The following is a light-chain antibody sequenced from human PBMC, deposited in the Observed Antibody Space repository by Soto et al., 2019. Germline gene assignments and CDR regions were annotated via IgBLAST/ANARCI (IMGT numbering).Light chain of an antibody. CDR2: GAS. V-gene: IGKV3-20*01. CDR1: QSVSSNY. CDR3: QQYGSSPRT. J-gene: IGKJ1*01. Sequence: EIVLTQSPGTLSLSLGERATLSCRASQSVSSNYLAWYQQKPGQAPRLLIFGASSRATGIPDRFSGSGSGTDFTLTISRLEPEEFAVYYCQQYGSSPRTFGQGTKVDIK.